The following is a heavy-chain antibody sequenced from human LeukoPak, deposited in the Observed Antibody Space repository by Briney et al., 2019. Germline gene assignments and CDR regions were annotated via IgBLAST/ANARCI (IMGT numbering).Heavy chain of an antibody. V-gene: IGHV1-24*01. CDR1: GYTLTELS. Sequence: ASVKVPCKVSGYTLTELSMHWVRQAPGKGLEWMGGFDPEDGETIYAQKFQGRVTMTEDTSTDTAYMELSSLRSEDTAVYYCATERGGYGSGSPTYSLDYWGQGTLVTVSS. D-gene: IGHD3-10*01. CDR2: FDPEDGET. CDR3: ATERGGYGSGSPTYSLDY. J-gene: IGHJ4*02.